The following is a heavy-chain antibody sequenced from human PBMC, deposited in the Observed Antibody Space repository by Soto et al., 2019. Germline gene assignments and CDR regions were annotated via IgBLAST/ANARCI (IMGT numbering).Heavy chain of an antibody. J-gene: IGHJ1*01. CDR3: AREFPSLSSTWREHFQP. D-gene: IGHD6-13*01. CDR2: INAGNGNS. V-gene: IGHV1-3*01. CDR1: GYTFTNYA. Sequence: QVQLVQSGAEVKKPGASVKVSCKASGYTFTNYAMHWVRQAPGQRLEWMGWINAGNGNSKCSEKFQGRVTITRDTSASTAYMELSSLRSEDTAVYYCAREFPSLSSTWREHFQPWGQGTLVSVSS.